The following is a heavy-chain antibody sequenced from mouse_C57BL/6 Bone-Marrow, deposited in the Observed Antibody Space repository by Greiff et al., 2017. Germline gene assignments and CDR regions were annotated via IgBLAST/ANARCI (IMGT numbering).Heavy chain of an antibody. D-gene: IGHD1-1*01. CDR3: ARVHYYGSSYVRYFDY. Sequence: EVQLVESVAELVRPGASVKLSCTASGFNIKNTYMHWVKQRPEQGLEWIGRIDPANGNTKYAPKFQGKATITADTSSNTAYLQLSSLTSEDTAIYYCARVHYYGSSYVRYFDYWGQGTTLTVSS. CDR2: IDPANGNT. CDR1: GFNIKNTY. V-gene: IGHV14-3*01. J-gene: IGHJ2*01.